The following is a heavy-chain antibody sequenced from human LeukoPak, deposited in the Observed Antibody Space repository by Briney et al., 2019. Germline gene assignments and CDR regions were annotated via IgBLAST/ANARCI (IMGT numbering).Heavy chain of an antibody. Sequence: ASVKVSCKASGYTFTGYYMHWVRQAPGQGLEWMGWINPNSGGTNYAQKFQGRVTMTRDTSISTAYMELSRLRSDDTAVYYCARDLVGIAAAPDYMDVWGKGTTVTVSS. D-gene: IGHD6-13*01. V-gene: IGHV1-2*02. J-gene: IGHJ6*03. CDR1: GYTFTGYY. CDR3: ARDLVGIAAAPDYMDV. CDR2: INPNSGGT.